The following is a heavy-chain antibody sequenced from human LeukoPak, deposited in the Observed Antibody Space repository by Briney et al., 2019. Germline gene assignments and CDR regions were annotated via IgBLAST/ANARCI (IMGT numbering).Heavy chain of an antibody. CDR3: ARNDYDFWSGSLLA. Sequence: SGPTLVKPTQTLTLTCTFSGFSLSTSGVGVGWIRQPPGKALEWLALIYWDDDKRYSPSLKNRLTITKDTSKNQVVLTMTNVDPVDTATYYCARNDYDFWSGSLLAWGQGTLVTVSS. V-gene: IGHV2-5*02. CDR2: IYWDDDK. CDR1: GFSLSTSGVG. J-gene: IGHJ5*02. D-gene: IGHD3-3*01.